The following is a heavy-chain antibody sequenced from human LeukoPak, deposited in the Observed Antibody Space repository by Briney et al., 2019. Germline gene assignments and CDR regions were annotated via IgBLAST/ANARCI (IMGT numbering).Heavy chain of an antibody. V-gene: IGHV3-48*03. J-gene: IGHJ4*02. CDR1: GFTFSSYE. D-gene: IGHD6-19*01. CDR2: SSSGGSAI. CDR3: VRDPSVAGDDY. Sequence: PGGSLRLSCAASGFTFSSYEMNWVRQAPGKGLEWVSYSSSGGSAIYYADSVKGRFTISRYNAKNSLYLQMNSLRAEDTAVYYCVRDPSVAGDDYWGQGTLVTVSS.